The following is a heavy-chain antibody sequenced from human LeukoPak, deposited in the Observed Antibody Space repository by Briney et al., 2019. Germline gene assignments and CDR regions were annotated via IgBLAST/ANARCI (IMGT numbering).Heavy chain of an antibody. CDR2: MYYSGST. CDR3: ARGGDYGDLRYFDY. CDR1: GGSISSYH. D-gene: IGHD4-17*01. Sequence: SETLSLTCTVSGGSISSYHWSWIRQPPGKGLEWIGYMYYSGSTNYNPSLKSRVTISVDTSKNQFSLKLNSVTAADTAVYYCARGGDYGDLRYFDYWGQGTLVTVSS. V-gene: IGHV4-59*01. J-gene: IGHJ4*02.